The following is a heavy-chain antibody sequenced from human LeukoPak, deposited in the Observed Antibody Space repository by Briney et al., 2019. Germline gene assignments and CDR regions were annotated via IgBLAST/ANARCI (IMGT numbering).Heavy chain of an antibody. CDR1: GFTFSSYS. J-gene: IGHJ3*02. Sequence: GGSLRLSCAASGFTFSSYSMNWVRQAPGKGLEWVSSISSSSSYIYYADSVKGRFTISRDNAKNSLYLQMNSLRAEDTAVYCCARGIYNWNDVVIAMAFDIWGQGTMVTVSS. CDR2: ISSSSSYI. D-gene: IGHD1-20*01. V-gene: IGHV3-21*01. CDR3: ARGIYNWNDVVIAMAFDI.